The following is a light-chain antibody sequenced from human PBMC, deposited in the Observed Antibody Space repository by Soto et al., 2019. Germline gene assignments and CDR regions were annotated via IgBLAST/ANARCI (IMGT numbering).Light chain of an antibody. CDR2: VNN. Sequence: QSVLTQPPSASGTPGQRVTISCSGGSSNIGSNTVSWYQQLPGTAPKLVMYVNNQRSSGVPDRFSGSKSGTSASLAISGLQSEDEADYYCATWDDRLNGPVFGGGTKVTVL. V-gene: IGLV1-44*01. CDR1: SSNIGSNT. CDR3: ATWDDRLNGPV. J-gene: IGLJ2*01.